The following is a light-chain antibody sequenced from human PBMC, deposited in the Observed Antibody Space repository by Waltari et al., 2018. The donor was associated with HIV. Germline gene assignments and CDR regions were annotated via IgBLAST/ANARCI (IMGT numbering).Light chain of an antibody. V-gene: IGKV3-11*01. J-gene: IGKJ2*01. CDR2: DAS. CDR1: QSVNNY. Sequence: EIVLTQSPATLSLSPGEGATLSCRSSQSVNNYLAWYQQKPGQAPRLLIYDASNRASGIPARFSGSGSGTDFTLTISSLEPEDFAVYYCQQRSKWPPYTFGQGTKLEIK. CDR3: QQRSKWPPYT.